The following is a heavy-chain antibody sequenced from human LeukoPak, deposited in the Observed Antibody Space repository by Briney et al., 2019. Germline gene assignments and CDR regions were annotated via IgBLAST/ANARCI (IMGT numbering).Heavy chain of an antibody. CDR1: GFTFSSYW. CDR2: INTDGSST. CDR3: ARANRGVRDFDY. J-gene: IGHJ4*02. Sequence: PGGSLRLSCAASGFTFSSYWMHWVRQAPGKGLVWVSRINTDGSSTSYADSVKGRFTISRDNAKNTLYLQMNSLRAEDTAVYYCARANRGVRDFDYWGQGTLVTVSS. D-gene: IGHD2/OR15-2a*01. V-gene: IGHV3-74*01.